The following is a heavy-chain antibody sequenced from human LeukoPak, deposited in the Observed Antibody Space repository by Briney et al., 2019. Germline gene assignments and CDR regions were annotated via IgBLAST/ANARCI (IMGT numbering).Heavy chain of an antibody. J-gene: IGHJ4*02. Sequence: PSETLSLTCTVSGGSLSSSSYYWGWIRQPPGKGLEWIGSIYYSGSTYYNPSLKSRVTISVDTSKNQFSLKLSSVTAADTAVYYCARHSDDFWSGFSSGYFDYWSQGTLVTVSS. CDR3: ARHSDDFWSGFSSGYFDY. CDR2: IYYSGST. V-gene: IGHV4-39*01. CDR1: GGSLSSSSYY. D-gene: IGHD3-3*01.